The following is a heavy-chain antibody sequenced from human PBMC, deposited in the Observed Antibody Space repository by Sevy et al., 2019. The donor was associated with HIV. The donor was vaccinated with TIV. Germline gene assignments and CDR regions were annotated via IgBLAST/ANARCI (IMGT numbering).Heavy chain of an antibody. Sequence: GGSLRLSCAASGFTFNTYAMNWVRQAPGKGLEWVSFISGSSNYIYYADSVKGRFTISRDNARDSLFLQMNSLRAEETAVYYCAKRMISWDGMDVWGQGTTVTVSS. CDR1: GFTFNTYA. D-gene: IGHD3-22*01. V-gene: IGHV3-21*01. CDR3: AKRMISWDGMDV. J-gene: IGHJ6*02. CDR2: ISGSSNYI.